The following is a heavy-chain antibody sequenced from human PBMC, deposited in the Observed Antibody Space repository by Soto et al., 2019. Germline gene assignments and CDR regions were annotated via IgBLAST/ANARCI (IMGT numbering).Heavy chain of an antibody. D-gene: IGHD3-22*01. CDR1: GSIGGVGDH. CDR3: AISNYNSSGYYSPRYYFDY. J-gene: IGHJ4*01. CDR2: IYYSEST. Sequence: GSIGGVGDHRILIRKHPGKGLEWIGYIYYSESTYYNPSLKSRVTISVDTSKNQFSLKLSSVTAADTAVYYCAISNYNSSGYYSPRYYFDYWGHGTLVTHS. V-gene: IGHV4-31*02.